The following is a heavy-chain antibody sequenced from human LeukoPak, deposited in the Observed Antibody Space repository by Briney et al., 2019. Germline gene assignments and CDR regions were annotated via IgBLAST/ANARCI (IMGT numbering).Heavy chain of an antibody. D-gene: IGHD6-13*01. Sequence: GGSLRLSCAASGFTFSSYSMNWVRQAPGKGLEWVSYISTSTGITYYADSVKGRFTISRDNPKTSLYLQMDSLGAEDTAVYYCARGGIGPLKAAIDSWGQGTLVTVSS. CDR2: ISTSTGIT. J-gene: IGHJ4*02. V-gene: IGHV3-48*04. CDR3: ARGGIGPLKAAIDS. CDR1: GFTFSSYS.